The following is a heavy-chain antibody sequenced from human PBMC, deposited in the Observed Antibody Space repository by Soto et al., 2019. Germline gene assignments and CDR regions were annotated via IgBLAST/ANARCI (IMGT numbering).Heavy chain of an antibody. CDR2: VKSKTDGGAT. D-gene: IGHD6-19*01. CDR1: GFTFSNAW. J-gene: IGHJ2*01. CDR3: TRDNDRSGWSWYLDL. V-gene: IGHV3-15*07. Sequence: EVQLVESGGGLVEPGESLRLSCAASGFTFSNAWMNWVRQAPGKGLEWVGRVKSKTDGGATEYAAPVKGRFTISRDDSKNTLSLQMNSLKTEDTAVYYCTRDNDRSGWSWYLDLWGRGTLVTVSS.